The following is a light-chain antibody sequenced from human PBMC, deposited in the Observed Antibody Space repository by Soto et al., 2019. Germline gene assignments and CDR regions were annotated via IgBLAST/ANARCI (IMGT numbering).Light chain of an antibody. V-gene: IGKV3-20*01. CDR3: QHFTRSPL. Sequence: EVVLTQSPGTLSLSPGERATLSCRASQTVDIRILAWYQQKPGQAPRLLIFAASNRATGIPDRFTGSGSGTDFTLTISRLEPDDFAVYYCQHFTRSPLFGQGTRLEIK. J-gene: IGKJ2*01. CDR2: AAS. CDR1: QTVDIRI.